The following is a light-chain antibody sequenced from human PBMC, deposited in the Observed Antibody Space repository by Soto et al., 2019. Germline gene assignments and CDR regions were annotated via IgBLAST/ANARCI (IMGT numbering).Light chain of an antibody. CDR1: QGISSY. J-gene: IGKJ2*01. V-gene: IGKV1-9*01. CDR3: QQLNSYLYT. Sequence: IQLTQSPSSLSASVGDRVTITCRASQGISSYLAWYQQKPRKAPKLLIYAASTLQSGVPSRFSGSGSGTDFTLTISSLQPEDFATYYCQQLNSYLYTFGQGTKLEIK. CDR2: AAS.